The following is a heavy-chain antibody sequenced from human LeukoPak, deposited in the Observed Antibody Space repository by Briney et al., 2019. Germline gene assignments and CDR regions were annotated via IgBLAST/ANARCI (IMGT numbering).Heavy chain of an antibody. CDR3: AKDFTDGPKDDYYYYYGMDV. CDR1: GGTFSSYA. CDR2: IIPILGIA. V-gene: IGHV1-69*04. Sequence: SVKVSCKASGGTFSSYAISWVRQAPGQGLEWMGRIIPILGIANYAQKFQGRVTITADKSTSTAYMELSSLRAEDTALYYRAKDFTDGPKDDYYYYYGMDVWGQGTTVTVSS. J-gene: IGHJ6*02. D-gene: IGHD4-4*01.